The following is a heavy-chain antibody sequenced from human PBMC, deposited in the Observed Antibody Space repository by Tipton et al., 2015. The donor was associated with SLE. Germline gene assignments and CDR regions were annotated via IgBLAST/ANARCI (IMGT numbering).Heavy chain of an antibody. CDR1: GGSIRSYY. V-gene: IGHV4-59*01. CDR3: ATLNEGAFDI. CDR2: IHYSGTT. J-gene: IGHJ3*02. Sequence: TLSLTCTVSGGSIRSYYWSWIRHPPGKGLEWIGYIHYSGTTNYNPSLKSRVTILVDTSKNHFSLRLRSVTAADTAVYYCATLNEGAFDIWGQGTMVTVSP.